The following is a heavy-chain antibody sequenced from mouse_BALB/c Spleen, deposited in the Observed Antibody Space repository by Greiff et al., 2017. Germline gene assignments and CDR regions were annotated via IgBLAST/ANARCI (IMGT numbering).Heavy chain of an antibody. CDR1: GFNIKDYY. D-gene: IGHD2-3*01. Sequence: VHVKQSGAELVRSGASVKLSCTASGFNIKDYYMHWVKQRPEQGLEWIGWIDPENGDTEYAPKFQGKATMTADTSSNTAYLQLSSLTSEDTAVYYCNAPYDGPFAYWGQGTLVTVSA. V-gene: IGHV14-4*02. CDR3: NAPYDGPFAY. J-gene: IGHJ3*01. CDR2: IDPENGDT.